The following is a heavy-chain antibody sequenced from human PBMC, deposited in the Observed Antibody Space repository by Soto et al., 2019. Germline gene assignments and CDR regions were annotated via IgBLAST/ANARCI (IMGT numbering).Heavy chain of an antibody. CDR2: ISYDGNNK. D-gene: IGHD3-16*01. Sequence: PGGSLRLSCAASGFTFSSHAMHWVRQAPGKGLEWVAVISYDGNNKFYADSVKGRFTISRDNSKNTLYLQVNSLRDEDTAVYYCASWGGIASPAYDGSLATYDYWGQGTLVTVYS. V-gene: IGHV3-30*03. CDR3: ASWGGIASPAYDGSLATYDY. CDR1: GFTFSSHA. J-gene: IGHJ4*02.